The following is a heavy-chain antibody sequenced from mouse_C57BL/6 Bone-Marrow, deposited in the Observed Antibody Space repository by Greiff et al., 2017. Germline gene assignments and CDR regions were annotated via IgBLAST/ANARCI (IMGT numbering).Heavy chain of an antibody. CDR1: GYTFTSYW. CDR2: IHPNSGST. Sequence: QVQLQQPGAELVKPGASVKLSCKASGYTFTSYWMHWVKQRPGQGLEWIGMIHPNSGSTNYNEKFKSKATLTVDKSSSTAYMQLSSLTSEDSAVYYFARSARLTTVVATRDWFAYWGQGTLVTVSA. V-gene: IGHV1-64*01. CDR3: ARSARLTTVVATRDWFAY. J-gene: IGHJ3*01. D-gene: IGHD1-1*01.